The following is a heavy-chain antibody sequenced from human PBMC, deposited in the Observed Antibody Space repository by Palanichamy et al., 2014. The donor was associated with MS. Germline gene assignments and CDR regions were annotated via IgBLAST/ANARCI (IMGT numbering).Heavy chain of an antibody. Sequence: QVQLVQSGAEVKKPGASVRVSCKASGYAFTDYAIHWVRQAPGQRLEWMGWINAGNGNTKYSQKFQSRVTITRDTSADTAYMELSSLRSEDTALCYCAREHDSWSGYSFDFWGQGTLVTASS. CDR3: AREHDSWSGYSFDF. D-gene: IGHD3-3*01. V-gene: IGHV1-3*01. J-gene: IGHJ4*02. CDR1: GYAFTDYA. CDR2: INAGNGNT.